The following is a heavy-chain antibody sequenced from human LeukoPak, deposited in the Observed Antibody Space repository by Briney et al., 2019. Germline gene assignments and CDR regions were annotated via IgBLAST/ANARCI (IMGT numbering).Heavy chain of an antibody. CDR1: GLTFSSYA. Sequence: GGSLRLSCAASGLTFSSYAMSWVRQAPGKGPEWVSTISGSTGYTAYTDSVKGRFTISRDNSKNTLYLQMNSLRAEDTAVYYCARDQSGSGWYYWGQGTLVTVSS. CDR2: ISGSTGYT. D-gene: IGHD6-19*01. V-gene: IGHV3-23*01. J-gene: IGHJ4*02. CDR3: ARDQSGSGWYY.